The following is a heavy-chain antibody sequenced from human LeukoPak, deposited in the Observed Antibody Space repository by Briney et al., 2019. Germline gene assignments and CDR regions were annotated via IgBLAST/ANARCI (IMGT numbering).Heavy chain of an antibody. CDR1: GGSISSYY. CDR3: ARFRNYYDSSGYPYYFDY. Sequence: SETLSLTCTVSGGSISSYYWSWIRQPPGKGLEWIGYIYYSGSTNYNPSLKSRVTMSVDTSKNQFSLKLSSVTAADTAVYYCARFRNYYDSSGYPYYFDYWAREPWSPSPQ. CDR2: IYYSGST. J-gene: IGHJ4*02. V-gene: IGHV4-59*01. D-gene: IGHD3-22*01.